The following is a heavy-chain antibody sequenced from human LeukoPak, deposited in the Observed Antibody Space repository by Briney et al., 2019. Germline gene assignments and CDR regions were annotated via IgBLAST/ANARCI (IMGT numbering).Heavy chain of an antibody. CDR2: IYTGGST. D-gene: IGHD3-22*01. Sequence: GGSLRLSCAASGFTFDDYGMSWVRQAPGKGLEWVSVIYTGGSTSYTGSVKGRFTISRDSSKNTLYLQMNSLRVEDTAVYYCARRAGALYHYDTSGPFDHWGQGTLVTVSS. CDR1: GFTFDDYG. CDR3: ARRAGALYHYDTSGPFDH. V-gene: IGHV3-53*01. J-gene: IGHJ4*02.